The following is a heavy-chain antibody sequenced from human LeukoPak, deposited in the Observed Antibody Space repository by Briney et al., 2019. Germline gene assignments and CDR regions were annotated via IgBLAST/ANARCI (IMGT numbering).Heavy chain of an antibody. CDR3: ARDLRGFGESYFDY. D-gene: IGHD3-10*01. Sequence: TSETLSLTCTVSGGSISSGDYYWSWIRQPPGKGLEWIGYIYYSGSTYYNPSLKSRVTISVDTSKNQFSLKLSSVTAADTAVYYCARDLRGFGESYFDYWGQGTLVTVSS. J-gene: IGHJ4*02. V-gene: IGHV4-30-4*01. CDR2: IYYSGST. CDR1: GGSISSGDYY.